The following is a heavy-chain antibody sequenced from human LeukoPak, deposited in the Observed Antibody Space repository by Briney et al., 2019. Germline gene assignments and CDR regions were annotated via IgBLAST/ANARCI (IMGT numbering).Heavy chain of an antibody. CDR1: GFTFDDYA. CDR2: ISWNSGSI. Sequence: GGSLRLSCAASGFTFDDYAMHWVRQAPGKGLEWVSGISWNSGSIGYADSVKGRFTISRDNAKNSLYLQMNSLRAEDTALYYCAKDFVTTVTTPYFDYWGQGTLVTVSS. V-gene: IGHV3-9*01. D-gene: IGHD4-17*01. CDR3: AKDFVTTVTTPYFDY. J-gene: IGHJ4*02.